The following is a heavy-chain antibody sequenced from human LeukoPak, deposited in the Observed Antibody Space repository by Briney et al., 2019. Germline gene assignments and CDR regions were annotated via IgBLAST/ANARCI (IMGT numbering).Heavy chain of an antibody. CDR3: AKLGRPSYGSGSYYRPFDY. Sequence: GGSLRLSCAASGFTFSSYGMSWVRQAPGKGLEWVSAISGSGGSTYYADSVKGRLTISRDNSKNTLYLQMNSLRAEDTAVYYCAKLGRPSYGSGSYYRPFDYWGQGTLVTVSS. V-gene: IGHV3-23*01. CDR1: GFTFSSYG. J-gene: IGHJ4*02. CDR2: ISGSGGST. D-gene: IGHD3-10*01.